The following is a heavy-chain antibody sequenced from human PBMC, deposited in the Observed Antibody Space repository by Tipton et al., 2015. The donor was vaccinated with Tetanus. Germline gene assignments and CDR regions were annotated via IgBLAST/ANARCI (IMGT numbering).Heavy chain of an antibody. V-gene: IGHV3-23*01. Sequence: SLRLSCAASGLTISSYAMIWVRQAPGKGLEWVSAISASGRNTYYADSVKGRFTSSRDNSKNIHYLEMSSLRAEDTAVYYCARWLEGSIAELDSWGPGTLVTVSS. D-gene: IGHD5-18*01. CDR1: GLTISSYA. J-gene: IGHJ4*02. CDR3: ARWLEGSIAELDS. CDR2: ISASGRNT.